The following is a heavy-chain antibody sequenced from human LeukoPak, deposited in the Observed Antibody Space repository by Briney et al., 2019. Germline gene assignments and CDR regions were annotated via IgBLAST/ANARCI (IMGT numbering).Heavy chain of an antibody. CDR2: FDPEDGET. CDR1: GYTHTELS. V-gene: IGHV1-24*01. Sequence: GASVKVSCKVSGYTHTELSMHWVRQAPGKGLEWMGGFDPEDGETIYAQKFQGRVTMTEDTSTDTAYMELSSLRSEDTAVYYCATGDYGDYAFDYWGQGTLVTVSS. D-gene: IGHD4-17*01. J-gene: IGHJ4*02. CDR3: ATGDYGDYAFDY.